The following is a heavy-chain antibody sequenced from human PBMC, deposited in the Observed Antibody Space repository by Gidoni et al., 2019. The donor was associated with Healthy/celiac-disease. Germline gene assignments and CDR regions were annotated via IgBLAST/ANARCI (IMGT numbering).Heavy chain of an antibody. CDR3: ARHGSTSVYIAFDI. CDR2: ST. V-gene: IGHV4-39*01. D-gene: IGHD3-10*01. J-gene: IGHJ3*02. Sequence: STYYNPSLKSRVTISVDTSKNQFSLKLSSVTAADTAVYYCARHGSTSVYIAFDIWGQGTMVTVSS.